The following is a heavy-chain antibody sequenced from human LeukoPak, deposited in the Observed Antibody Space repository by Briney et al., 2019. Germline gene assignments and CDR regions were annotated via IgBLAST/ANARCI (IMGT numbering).Heavy chain of an antibody. CDR3: ARGREGSGYFFDY. V-gene: IGHV3-23*01. J-gene: IGHJ4*02. Sequence: GGSLRLSCAASGFTFSSYEMNWVRQAPGKGLEWVSALSGSGGRTDYADSVKGRFTISRDNSKNTLFLQMSSLRAEDTAVYYCARGREGSGYFFDYWGQGTLVTVSA. CDR1: GFTFSSYE. D-gene: IGHD3-22*01. CDR2: LSGSGGRT.